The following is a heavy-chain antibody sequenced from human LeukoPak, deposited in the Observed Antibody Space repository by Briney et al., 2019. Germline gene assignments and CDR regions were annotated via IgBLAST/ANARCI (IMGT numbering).Heavy chain of an antibody. Sequence: GGSLGLSCAASGFTFSSYAMSWVRQAPGKGLEWVSAISGSGGSTYYADSVKGRLTISRDNSKNTLYLQMNSLRAEDTAVYYCAKGSSVVSVDYWGQGTLVTVSS. CDR1: GFTFSSYA. V-gene: IGHV3-23*01. CDR3: AKGSSVVSVDY. CDR2: ISGSGGST. D-gene: IGHD4-23*01. J-gene: IGHJ4*02.